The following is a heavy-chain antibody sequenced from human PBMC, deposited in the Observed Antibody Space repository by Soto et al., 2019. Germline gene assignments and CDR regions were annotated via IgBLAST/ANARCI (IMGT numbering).Heavy chain of an antibody. J-gene: IGHJ5*02. Sequence: GEPLKISCKGSGYSFTNYWISWVRQMTGKGLEWMGRIDPSDSYTNYSPSFQGHVTISADKSISTAYLQWSSLKASDTAMYYCAQGPSNYDNNWFDPWGQGTLVTVSS. D-gene: IGHD4-4*01. V-gene: IGHV5-10-1*01. CDR1: GYSFTNYW. CDR2: IDPSDSYT. CDR3: AQGPSNYDNNWFDP.